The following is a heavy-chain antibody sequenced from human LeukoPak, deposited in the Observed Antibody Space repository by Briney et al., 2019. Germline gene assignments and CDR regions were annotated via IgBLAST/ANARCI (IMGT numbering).Heavy chain of an antibody. CDR3: ARSRYGGNSNDY. CDR2: TNPNSGGT. V-gene: IGHV1-2*06. J-gene: IGHJ4*02. D-gene: IGHD4-23*01. Sequence: ASVKVSCKASGYTFTGYYMHWVRQAPGQGLEWMGRTNPNSGGTNYAQKFQGRVTMTRDTSISTSYMELSRLRSDDTAVYYCARSRYGGNSNDYWGQGTLVTVSS. CDR1: GYTFTGYY.